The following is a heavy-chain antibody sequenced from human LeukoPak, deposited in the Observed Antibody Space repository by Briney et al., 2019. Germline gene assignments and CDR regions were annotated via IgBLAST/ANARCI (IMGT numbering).Heavy chain of an antibody. CDR1: GGSFSGYY. J-gene: IGHJ4*02. V-gene: IGHV4-34*01. Sequence: SETLSLTCAVYGGSFSGYYWSWIRQPPGKGLEWIGEINHSGSTNYNPSLKSRVTISVDTSKNQFSLKLSSVTAADTAVYYCARRAKYCSGGSCYPPSGGLVVRAPYYFDYWGQGTLVTVSS. D-gene: IGHD2-15*01. CDR2: INHSGST. CDR3: ARRAKYCSGGSCYPPSGGLVVRAPYYFDY.